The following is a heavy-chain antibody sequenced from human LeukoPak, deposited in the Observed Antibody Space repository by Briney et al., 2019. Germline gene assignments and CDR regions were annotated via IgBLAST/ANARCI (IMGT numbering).Heavy chain of an antibody. CDR3: AKAAGLEWELLRPVDY. Sequence: GESLRLSCAASGFTVSSNYMSWIRQAPGKGLEWVSIIYSGGSTYYTDSVKGRFTISRDNSKNTLYLQMNSLRAEDTAVYYCAKAAGLEWELLRPVDYWGQGTLVTVSS. D-gene: IGHD1-26*01. V-gene: IGHV3-53*05. CDR1: GFTVSSNY. J-gene: IGHJ4*02. CDR2: IYSGGST.